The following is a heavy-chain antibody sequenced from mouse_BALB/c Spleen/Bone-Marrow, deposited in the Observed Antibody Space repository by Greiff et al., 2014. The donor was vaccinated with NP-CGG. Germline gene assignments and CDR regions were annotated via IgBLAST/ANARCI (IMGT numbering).Heavy chain of an antibody. CDR3: ASLDDYIY. D-gene: IGHD2-4*01. V-gene: IGHV14-3*02. J-gene: IGHJ3*01. CDR2: IDPANGNT. Sequence: EVKLLESGAELVKPGASVKLSCTASGFNIKDTYMHWVKQRPEQGLEWIGRIDPANGNTKYDPKFQGKATITADTSSNTAYPQLSSLTSEDTAVYYCASLDDYIYWGQGTLVTVSA. CDR1: GFNIKDTY.